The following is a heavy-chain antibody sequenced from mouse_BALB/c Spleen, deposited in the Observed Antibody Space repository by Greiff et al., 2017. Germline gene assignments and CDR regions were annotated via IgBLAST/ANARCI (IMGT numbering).Heavy chain of an antibody. D-gene: IGHD2-4*01. J-gene: IGHJ3*01. CDR3: ARHDGNYDRGSWVAD. CDR2: ISNGGGST. V-gene: IGHV5-12-2*01. Sequence: DVQLVESGGGLVQPGGSLKLSCAASGFSFSSYTMSWVRQTPEKRLEWVAYISNGGGSTYYPDTVKGRFTISRDNAKNTLYLQMSSLKSEDTAMYYCARHDGNYDRGSWVADWGQGTLVTVSA. CDR1: GFSFSSYT.